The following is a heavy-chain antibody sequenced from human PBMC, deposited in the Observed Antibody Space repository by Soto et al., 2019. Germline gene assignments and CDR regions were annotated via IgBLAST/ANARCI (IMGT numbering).Heavy chain of an antibody. CDR3: TREVATVPDY. J-gene: IGHJ4*02. D-gene: IGHD6-13*01. V-gene: IGHV3-74*01. CDR2: ISPDRSIT. Sequence: EVQLVESGGGLVQPGGSLRLSCAASGFTFRSYWMHWVRQAPGKGLVWVSRISPDRSITNYAGSVKGSFTISRDNAKNTLFLQMNSLRAEDTSVYYCTREVATVPDYLGQGTLVTVSS. CDR1: GFTFRSYW.